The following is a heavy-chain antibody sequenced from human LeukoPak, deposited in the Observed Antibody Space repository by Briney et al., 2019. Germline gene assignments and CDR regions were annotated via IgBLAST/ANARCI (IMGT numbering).Heavy chain of an antibody. CDR3: AHNTRSDYCSSTSCIDAFDI. J-gene: IGHJ3*02. CDR1: GFSLSTRGVG. D-gene: IGHD2-2*01. CDR2: IYWNDDN. V-gene: IGHV2-5*01. Sequence: SGPTLVKPTQTLTLTCTFSGFSLSTRGVGVGWIRQPPGKALEWLALIYWNDDNRYSPSLKSRLTITKDTSKNQVVLTMTNMDPVDTATYYCAHNTRSDYCSSTSCIDAFDIWGQGTMVTVSS.